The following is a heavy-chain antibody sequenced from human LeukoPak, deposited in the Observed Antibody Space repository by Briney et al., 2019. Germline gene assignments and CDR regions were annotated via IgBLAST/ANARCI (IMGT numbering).Heavy chain of an antibody. CDR2: IWHDGSNK. V-gene: IGHV3-33*06. J-gene: IGHJ4*02. Sequence: PGGSLRLSCETSGFTFSRYGMHWVRQAPDKGLEWVAVIWHDGSNKYYTDSVKGRFTISRDNSKNTLYLQMNSLRAEDTAVYYCANNFDYWGQGTLVTVSS. CDR3: ANNFDY. CDR1: GFTFSRYG.